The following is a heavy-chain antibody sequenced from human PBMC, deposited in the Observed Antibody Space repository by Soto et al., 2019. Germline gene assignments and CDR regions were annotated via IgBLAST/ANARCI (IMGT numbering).Heavy chain of an antibody. V-gene: IGHV1-18*04. CDR2: ISPHSGHT. Sequence: QGQLVQSGGEVTKPGGSVKVSCNASGYTFTSYGISWVRQAPGQGLEWMGWISPHSGHTKDAQKVQGRVTLTTETATGAAYMELRSLTSDATAVYDCARDRCTTATCYTHHLDVWGQGTTVKVSS. CDR3: ARDRCTTATCYTHHLDV. CDR1: GYTFTSYG. D-gene: IGHD2-8*01. J-gene: IGHJ6*02.